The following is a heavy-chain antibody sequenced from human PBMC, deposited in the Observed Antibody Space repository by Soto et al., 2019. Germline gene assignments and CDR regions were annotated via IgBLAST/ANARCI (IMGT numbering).Heavy chain of an antibody. Sequence: PGGSLRLSCAASGFNFSNHWMHWVRQRPAEGLVWVSRITSDGKSKAYAESVKGRFAISIDNAKNTLYLQMNGLIAEDTAVYYCARESGAWPLNWSDPWGQGTLVTVSS. CDR3: ARESGAWPLNWSDP. J-gene: IGHJ5*02. CDR1: GFNFSNHW. CDR2: ITSDGKSK. V-gene: IGHV3-74*01.